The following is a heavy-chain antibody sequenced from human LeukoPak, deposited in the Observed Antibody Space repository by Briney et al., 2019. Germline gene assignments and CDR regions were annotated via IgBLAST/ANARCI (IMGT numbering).Heavy chain of an antibody. CDR2: MNPNSGNT. J-gene: IGHJ5*02. CDR1: GYIFTSYD. Sequence: ASVKVSCKASGYIFTSYDINWVRQATGQGLEWMGWMNPNSGNTGYAQKFQGRVTMTRNTSISTAYMELSSLRPEDTAVYYFARGIYNNYGNWFDPWGQGTLVTVSS. V-gene: IGHV1-8*01. CDR3: ARGIYNNYGNWFDP. D-gene: IGHD4-11*01.